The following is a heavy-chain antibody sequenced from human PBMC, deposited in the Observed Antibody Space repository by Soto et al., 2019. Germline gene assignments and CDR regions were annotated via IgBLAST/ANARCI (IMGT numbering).Heavy chain of an antibody. J-gene: IGHJ5*02. CDR1: GFTFSSYS. Sequence: GGSLRLSCAASGFTFSSYSMNWVRQAPGKGLEWVSVIYSGGSTYYADSVKGRFTISRDNSKNTLYLQMNSLRAEDTAVYYCARDLVRGATWGQGTLVTVSS. CDR3: ARDLVRGAT. D-gene: IGHD3-10*01. V-gene: IGHV3-66*01. CDR2: IYSGGST.